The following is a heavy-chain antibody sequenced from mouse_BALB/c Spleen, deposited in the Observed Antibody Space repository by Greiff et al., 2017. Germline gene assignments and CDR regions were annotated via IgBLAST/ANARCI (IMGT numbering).Heavy chain of an antibody. CDR3: TRHDSYQLDGFDY. V-gene: IGHV5-6*01. D-gene: IGHD2-12*01. CDR2: ISSGGSYT. J-gene: IGHJ3*01. CDR1: GFTFSSYG. Sequence: EVQLVESGGDLVKPGGSLKLSCAASGFTFSSYGMSWVRQTPDKRLEWVATISSGGSYTYYPDSVKGRFTISRDNANNTLYLQMSSLKSEDTAMYYGTRHDSYQLDGFDYWGQGTLVTVSA.